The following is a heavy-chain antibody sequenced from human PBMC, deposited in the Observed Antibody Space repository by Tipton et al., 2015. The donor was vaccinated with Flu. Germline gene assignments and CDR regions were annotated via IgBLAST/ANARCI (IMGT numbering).Heavy chain of an antibody. CDR1: GYSISSGYY. CDR3: ARHVDRSWMLEF. CDR2: IFHGGST. V-gene: IGHV4-38-2*02. J-gene: IGHJ4*02. Sequence: LRLSCTVSGYSISSGYYWGWIRQPPGKGLEWIGSIFHGGSTYYNPSLKSRVTISVDTSKNQFSLQLSSVAAADTAVYYCARHVDRSWMLEFWGQGTLVTVSS. D-gene: IGHD3-10*01.